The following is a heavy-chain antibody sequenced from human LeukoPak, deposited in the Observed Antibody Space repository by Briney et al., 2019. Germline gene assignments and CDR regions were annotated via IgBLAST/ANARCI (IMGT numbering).Heavy chain of an antibody. Sequence: KPSETLSLTCTVSGDSISSSSYYWGWIRQPPGKGLEWIGSFSYSGSTYYNPSLKSRVTISVDTFKNQFSLKLSSVTAADTAAYYCARDRTVVVVVAATQAHWFDPWGQGTLVTVSS. D-gene: IGHD2-15*01. J-gene: IGHJ5*02. CDR1: GDSISSSSYY. CDR2: FSYSGST. V-gene: IGHV4-39*07. CDR3: ARDRTVVVVVAATQAHWFDP.